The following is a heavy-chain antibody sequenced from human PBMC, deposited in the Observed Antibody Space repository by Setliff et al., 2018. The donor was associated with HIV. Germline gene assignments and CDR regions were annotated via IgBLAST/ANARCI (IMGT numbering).Heavy chain of an antibody. Sequence: ASETLSLTCGLYGGPLSGYCWTWIRQSPEKGLGWIGEINDSGDTKYNPSLMSRLSMSVEKSKNEFSLKVTSLTAADPAVYFCTRGPARRYPGSTVYGLWGQGTPVTVSS. V-gene: IGHV4-34*01. CDR2: INDSGDT. D-gene: IGHD1-26*01. CDR1: GGPLSGYC. J-gene: IGHJ1*01. CDR3: TRGPARRYPGSTVYGL.